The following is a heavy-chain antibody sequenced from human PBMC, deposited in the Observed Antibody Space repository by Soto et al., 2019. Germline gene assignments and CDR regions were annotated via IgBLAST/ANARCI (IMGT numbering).Heavy chain of an antibody. Sequence: GESLKISCQGSGYSFTIYWIAWVRQMPGKSLEWRGIIYPGDSDTRYSPSFQGQVTISADKSISPAYLQWSSLKALGTAIFYCSSPIAAAAYGMDVWGQGTTVIVSS. CDR2: IYPGDSDT. CDR3: SSPIAAAAYGMDV. V-gene: IGHV5-51*01. J-gene: IGHJ6*02. D-gene: IGHD6-13*01. CDR1: GYSFTIYW.